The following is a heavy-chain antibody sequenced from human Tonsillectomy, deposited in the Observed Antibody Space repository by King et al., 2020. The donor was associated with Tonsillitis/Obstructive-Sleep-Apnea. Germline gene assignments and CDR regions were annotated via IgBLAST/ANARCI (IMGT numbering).Heavy chain of an antibody. CDR2: IWYDGSNK. J-gene: IGHJ5*02. D-gene: IGHD2-8*02. Sequence: VQLVESGGGVVQPGRSLRLSCAASGFTFSSYGMHWVRQASGKGLVWVAVIWYDGSNKYYADSVKGRFTISRDNSKNTLYLQMNSLRAEETAVYYCARDYCTGGVCNWFDPWGQGTLVTVPS. CDR3: ARDYCTGGVCNWFDP. CDR1: GFTFSSYG. V-gene: IGHV3-33*01.